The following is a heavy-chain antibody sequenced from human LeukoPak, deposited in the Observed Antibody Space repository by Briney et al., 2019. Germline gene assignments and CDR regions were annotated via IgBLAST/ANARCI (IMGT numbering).Heavy chain of an antibody. D-gene: IGHD4-17*01. CDR1: GSDFTSYW. Sequence: GESLKISCEGSGSDFTSYWIGWVRQMPGKGLEWMGIIYPGDSDTRYSPSFQGQVTISADKSITTAYLQWSSLKASDIAMYYCARLGTTVDYWGQGTLVTVSS. CDR2: IYPGDSDT. V-gene: IGHV5-51*01. CDR3: ARLGTTVDY. J-gene: IGHJ4*02.